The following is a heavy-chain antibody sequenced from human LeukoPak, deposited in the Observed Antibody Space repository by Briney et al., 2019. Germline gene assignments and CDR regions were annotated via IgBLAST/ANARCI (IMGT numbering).Heavy chain of an antibody. D-gene: IGHD5-18*01. CDR3: ARVRYVDTAMVPFDY. CDR1: GFTFSSYA. J-gene: IGHJ4*02. Sequence: GGSLRLSCAASGFTFSSYATHWVRQAPGKGLEWVAVISYDGSNKYYADSVKGRFTISRDNSKNTLYLQMNSLRAEDTAVYYCARVRYVDTAMVPFDYWGQGTLVTVSS. V-gene: IGHV3-30*04. CDR2: ISYDGSNK.